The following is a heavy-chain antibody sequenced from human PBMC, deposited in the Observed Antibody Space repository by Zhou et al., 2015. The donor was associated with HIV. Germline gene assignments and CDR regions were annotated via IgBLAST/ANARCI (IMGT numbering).Heavy chain of an antibody. CDR1: GFNFADTW. CDR3: ARWSVKGGNYEGVHH. J-gene: IGHJ4*02. CDR2: IKQEGTET. D-gene: IGHD3-22*01. Sequence: EVQLVESGGGAAQPGGSLRLSCEASGFNFADTWMVWVRQVSGKGLEWVANIKQEGTETYYMDSVMGRFTISRDNAKNSVYLQMNSLRVEDTAVYYCARWSVKGGNYEGVHHWGQGIMVTVSS. V-gene: IGHV3-7*01.